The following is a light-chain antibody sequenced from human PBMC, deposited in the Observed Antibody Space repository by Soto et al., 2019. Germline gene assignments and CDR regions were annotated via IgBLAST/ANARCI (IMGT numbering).Light chain of an antibody. V-gene: IGLV2-14*01. CDR3: SSYRSDTTYV. Sequence: HSALTQPASVSGSPGQSITISCTGTSSDVGGYNYVSWYQHHPGKAPKLMIHEVSDRPSGISNRFSGSKSGNTASLTISGLQAEDEADYYCSSYRSDTTYVFGTGTKLTVL. CDR1: SSDVGGYNY. J-gene: IGLJ1*01. CDR2: EVS.